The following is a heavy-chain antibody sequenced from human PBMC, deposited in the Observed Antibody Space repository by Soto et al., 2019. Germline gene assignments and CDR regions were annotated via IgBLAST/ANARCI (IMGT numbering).Heavy chain of an antibody. Sequence: EVQLVESGGGLVQPGGSLKLSCAASGFTFSGSAMHWVRQASGKGLEWVGRIRSKANSYATAYAASVKGRFTISRDDSKNTAYPQMNSLKTEDTAVYYCTNDYGNYVLLGWDHMDVWGQGTTVTVSS. CDR2: IRSKANSYAT. CDR3: TNDYGNYVLLGWDHMDV. J-gene: IGHJ6*02. D-gene: IGHD4-17*01. V-gene: IGHV3-73*02. CDR1: GFTFSGSA.